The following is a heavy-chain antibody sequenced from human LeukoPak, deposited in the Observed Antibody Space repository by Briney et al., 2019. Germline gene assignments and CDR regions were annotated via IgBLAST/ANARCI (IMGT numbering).Heavy chain of an antibody. Sequence: SETLSLTCTVSGGSISSYYWSWIRQPPGKGLEWIGYIYYSRSTNYSPSLKSRVTISVDTSKNQFSLKLSSVTAADTAVYYCARDASYPYYFDSWGQGTLVTVSS. CDR1: GGSISSYY. V-gene: IGHV4-59*01. J-gene: IGHJ4*02. CDR3: ARDASYPYYFDS. CDR2: IYYSRST.